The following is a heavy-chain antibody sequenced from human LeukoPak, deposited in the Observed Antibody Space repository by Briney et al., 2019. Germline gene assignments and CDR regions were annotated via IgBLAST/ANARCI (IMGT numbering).Heavy chain of an antibody. Sequence: GGSLRLSCAASGFTFSSYSMNWVRQAPGKGLEWVSSISSSSSYIYYADSVKGRFTISRDNAKNSLYLQMNSLRAEDTAVYYCARTILEWLLYPSAFDIWGQGTMVTVSS. V-gene: IGHV3-21*01. CDR3: ARTILEWLLYPSAFDI. J-gene: IGHJ3*02. CDR2: ISSSSSYI. CDR1: GFTFSSYS. D-gene: IGHD3-3*01.